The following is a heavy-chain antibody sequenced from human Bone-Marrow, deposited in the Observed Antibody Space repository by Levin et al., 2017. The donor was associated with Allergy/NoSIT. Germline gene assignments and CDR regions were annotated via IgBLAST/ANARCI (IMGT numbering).Heavy chain of an antibody. D-gene: IGHD6-6*01. CDR3: ARDTYSSSSGIYNYYLDV. J-gene: IGHJ6*04. V-gene: IGHV3-33*01. Sequence: GGSLRLSCAASGFTFSNHGMHWVRQAPGKGLEWVAVIWFDGSNKFYADSVRGRFTISRDNSQNTVYLQMNGLRAEDTATFYCARDTYSSSSGIYNYYLDVWGRGTTVIVSS. CDR2: IWFDGSNK. CDR1: GFTFSNHG.